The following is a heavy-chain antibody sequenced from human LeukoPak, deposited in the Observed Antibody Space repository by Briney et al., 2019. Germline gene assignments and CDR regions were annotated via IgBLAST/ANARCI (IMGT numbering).Heavy chain of an antibody. CDR2: IHPNSGGT. V-gene: IGHV1-2*02. J-gene: IGHJ4*02. Sequence: VSVKLSCKASGYTFTGYYIHWVRQGPGQGLGWMGWIHPNSGGTKYAQNFQGRVTLTWDTSMSTVYMDLTRLISDDTAVYFCAIQESSLFDYWGQGTLVTVSS. CDR3: AIQESSLFDY. CDR1: GYTFTGYY. D-gene: IGHD6-6*01.